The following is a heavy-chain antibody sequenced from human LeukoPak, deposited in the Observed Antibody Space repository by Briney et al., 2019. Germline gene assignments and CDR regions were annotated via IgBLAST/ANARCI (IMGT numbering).Heavy chain of an antibody. CDR2: IIPIFGTA. D-gene: IGHD5-12*01. CDR3: ARVADSGYDFGVDY. Sequence: ASVKVSCKASGGTFSSYAISWVRQVPGQGLEWMGGIIPIFGTANYAQKFQGRVTITADESTSTAYMELSSLRSEDTAVYYCARVADSGYDFGVDYWGQGTLVTVSS. CDR1: GGTFSSYA. V-gene: IGHV1-69*13. J-gene: IGHJ4*02.